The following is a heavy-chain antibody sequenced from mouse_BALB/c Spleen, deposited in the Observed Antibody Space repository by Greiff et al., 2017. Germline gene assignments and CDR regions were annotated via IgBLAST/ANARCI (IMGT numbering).Heavy chain of an antibody. CDR3: ARQGYYDYDAWFAY. J-gene: IGHJ3*01. CDR2: ISSGGGST. V-gene: IGHV5-12-1*01. CDR1: GFAFSSYD. D-gene: IGHD2-4*01. Sequence: DVKLVESGGGLVKPGGSLKLSCAASGFAFSSYDMSWVRQTPEKRLEWVAYISSGGGSTYYPDTVKGRFTISRDNAKNTLYLQMSSLKSEDTAMYYCARQGYYDYDAWFAYWGQGTLVTVSA.